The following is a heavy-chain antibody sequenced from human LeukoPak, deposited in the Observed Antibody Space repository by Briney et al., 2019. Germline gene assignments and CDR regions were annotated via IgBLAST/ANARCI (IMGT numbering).Heavy chain of an antibody. CDR3: ARELGENYDFWSGYYTLDY. V-gene: IGHV4-61*02. Sequence: PSQTLSLTCTVSGGSISSGSYYWSWIRQPAGKGLEWNGRIYTSGSTNYNPSLKSRVTISVDTSKNQFSLKLSSVTAADTAVYYCARELGENYDFWSGYYTLDYWGQGTLVTVSS. CDR2: IYTSGST. CDR1: GGSISSGSYY. J-gene: IGHJ4*02. D-gene: IGHD3-3*01.